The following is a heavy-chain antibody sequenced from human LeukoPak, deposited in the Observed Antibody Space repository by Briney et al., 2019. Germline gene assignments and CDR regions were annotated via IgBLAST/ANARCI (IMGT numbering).Heavy chain of an antibody. CDR2: IYYSGST. J-gene: IGHJ4*02. CDR1: GGSISSSSYY. V-gene: IGHV4-39*01. D-gene: IGHD6-6*01. Sequence: SETLSLTCTVSGGSISSSSYYWGWIRQPPGKGLEWIGSIYYSGSTYYNPSLKSRVTISVDTSKNQFSLKLSSVTAADTAVYYCARGDSSSSPYYFDYWGQGTLVTVSS. CDR3: ARGDSSSSPYYFDY.